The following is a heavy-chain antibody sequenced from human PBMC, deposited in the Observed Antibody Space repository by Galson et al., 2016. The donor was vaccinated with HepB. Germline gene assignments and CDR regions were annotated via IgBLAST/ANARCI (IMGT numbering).Heavy chain of an antibody. CDR3: AKRHEYCPPVGCSVDY. D-gene: IGHD2/OR15-2a*01. J-gene: IGHJ4*02. CDR2: DSMDGRRK. CDR1: GFTFSNYG. Sequence: SLRLSCAASGFTFSNYGMHWVRQAPAKGLEWVAADSMDGRRKFYADSVKGRFTISRDNSNNMLFLQMDSLRPDDTAVYYCAKRHEYCPPVGCSVDYWGQGTLVSVSS. V-gene: IGHV3-30*18.